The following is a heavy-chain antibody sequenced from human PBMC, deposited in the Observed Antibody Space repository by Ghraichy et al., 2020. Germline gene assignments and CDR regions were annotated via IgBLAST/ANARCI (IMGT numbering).Heavy chain of an antibody. CDR1: GFTVSSNY. CDR3: AREGTTVVTGRGEGYFQH. Sequence: GESLNISCAASGFTVSSNYMSWVRQAPGKGLEWVSVIYSGGSTYYADSVKGRFTISRDNSKNTLYLQMNSLRAEDTAVYYCAREGTTVVTGRGEGYFQHWGQGTLVTVSS. CDR2: IYSGGST. J-gene: IGHJ1*01. D-gene: IGHD4-23*01. V-gene: IGHV3-66*02.